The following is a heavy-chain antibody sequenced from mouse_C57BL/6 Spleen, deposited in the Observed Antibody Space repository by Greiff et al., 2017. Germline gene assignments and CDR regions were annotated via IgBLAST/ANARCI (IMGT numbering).Heavy chain of an antibody. CDR1: GYTFTSYW. V-gene: IGHV1-52*01. J-gene: IGHJ1*03. CDR3: ARSGNYGNYGWYFDV. D-gene: IGHD2-1*01. Sequence: QVQLQQPGAELVRPGSSVKLSCKASGYTFTSYWMHWVKQRPIQGLEWIGNIDPSDSETHYNQKFKDKATLTVDKSSSTAYMQLSSLTSEDSAVCYCARSGNYGNYGWYFDVWGTGTTVTVSS. CDR2: IDPSDSET.